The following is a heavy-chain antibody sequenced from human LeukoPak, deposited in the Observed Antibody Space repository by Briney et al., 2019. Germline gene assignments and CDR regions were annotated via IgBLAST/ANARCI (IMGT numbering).Heavy chain of an antibody. CDR1: GLSFSFYA. Sequence: GGSLRLSCAASGLSFSFYAMSWIRQAPGKGLEWVSSISTGSVFIYYADSVTGRFTISRDDAKDSLSLQMNSLRPEDTAIYYCVGDAGNYYRYFDYWGQGILVTVSS. D-gene: IGHD1-26*01. CDR3: VGDAGNYYRYFDY. CDR2: ISTGSVFI. J-gene: IGHJ4*02. V-gene: IGHV3-21*01.